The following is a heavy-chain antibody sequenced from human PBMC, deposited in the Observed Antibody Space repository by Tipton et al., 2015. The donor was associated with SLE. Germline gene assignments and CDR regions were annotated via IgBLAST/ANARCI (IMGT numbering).Heavy chain of an antibody. J-gene: IGHJ4*02. Sequence: TLSLTCSVSGASINDHYWSWIRQPPGKGLEWIAYIYYTGRTDYNPSLKSRLTISLDTSNNRFSLRLSSVTSADTAVYYCARYYYDSTGDCLFDSWGQGTLVTVSS. CDR1: GASINDHY. CDR3: ARYYYDSTGDCLFDS. D-gene: IGHD3-22*01. V-gene: IGHV4-59*11. CDR2: IYYTGRT.